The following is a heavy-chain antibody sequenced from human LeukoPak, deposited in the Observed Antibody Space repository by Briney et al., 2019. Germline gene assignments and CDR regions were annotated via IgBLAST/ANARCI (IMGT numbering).Heavy chain of an antibody. CDR2: ISAYNGNT. D-gene: IGHD4-17*01. Sequence: ASVKVSCKASGYTFTSYGISWVRQAPGQGLEWMGWISAYNGNTNYAQKLQGRVTMATDTSTSTAYMELRSLRSDDTAVYYCATYDYGDYDGYWGRGTLVTVSS. CDR1: GYTFTSYG. J-gene: IGHJ4*02. CDR3: ATYDYGDYDGY. V-gene: IGHV1-18*01.